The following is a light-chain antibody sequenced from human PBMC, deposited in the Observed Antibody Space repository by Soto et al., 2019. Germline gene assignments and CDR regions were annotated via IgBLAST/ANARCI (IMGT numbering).Light chain of an antibody. V-gene: IGKV3-15*01. CDR2: GVS. CDR1: QSVSSN. Sequence: EIVMTQSPATLSVSPGERATLSCRASQSVSSNLAWYQQKPGQAPRLLIYGVSTRATGIPARFSGSGSGTEFTLTISSLQSEDFATYYCQHYNSYSEAFGQGTKVELK. CDR3: QHYNSYSEA. J-gene: IGKJ1*01.